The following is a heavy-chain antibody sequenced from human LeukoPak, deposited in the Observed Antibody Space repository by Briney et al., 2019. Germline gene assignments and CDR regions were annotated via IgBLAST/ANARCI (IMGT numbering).Heavy chain of an antibody. J-gene: IGHJ4*02. Sequence: PGGSLRLSCTVSGFIFSNYGMHWVRQAPGKGLEYVSAISRRGDSTYYAKSVKGRFATSRDNSKNTLYLQMNSLSIEDTAVYYCARDRRDYGKNYLDSWGQGTLVAVSS. CDR3: ARDRRDYGKNYLDS. CDR2: ISRRGDST. V-gene: IGHV3-64*01. CDR1: GFIFSNYG. D-gene: IGHD4-17*01.